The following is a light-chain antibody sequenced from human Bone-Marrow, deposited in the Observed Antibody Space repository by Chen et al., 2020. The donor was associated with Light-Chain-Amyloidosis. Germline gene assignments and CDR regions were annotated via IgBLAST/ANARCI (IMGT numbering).Light chain of an antibody. J-gene: IGLJ2*01. CDR1: DLPTKY. CDR2: RDT. V-gene: IGLV3-25*03. CDR3: QSADSSGTYEVI. Sequence: SYELTQPPSVSVSPGQTARITCSGDDLPTKYAYWYQQKPGQAPELVIHRDTERPSGISERFSGSSSGTTATLTISGVQAEDEADYHCQSADSSGTYEVIFGGGTKRTVL.